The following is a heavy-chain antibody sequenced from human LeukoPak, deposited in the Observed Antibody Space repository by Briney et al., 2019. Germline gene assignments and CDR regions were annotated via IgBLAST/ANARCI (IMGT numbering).Heavy chain of an antibody. D-gene: IGHD4-17*01. CDR3: AKDPNGDYIGTFDI. CDR1: QFKFNNYG. J-gene: IGHJ3*02. CDR2: ITGSGDRT. Sequence: GGSLRLSCATSQFKFNNYGMTWVRQAPGKGLEWVSSITGSGDRTQYADSVQGRFTISRDNSKNTLYLQMNSLRAEDTAVYYCAKDPNGDYIGTFDIWGQGTMVTVPS. V-gene: IGHV3-23*01.